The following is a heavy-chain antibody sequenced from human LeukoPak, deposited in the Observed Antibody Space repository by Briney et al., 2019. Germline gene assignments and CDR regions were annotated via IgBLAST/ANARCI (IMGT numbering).Heavy chain of an antibody. CDR2: ICSSTSYI. D-gene: IGHD2-8*01. Sequence: PGGSLRLSCAASGFTFSSYSMNWVRPAPGKGLEWVSFICSSTSYISYADSVKGRFTISRDNAKSSLWLQMNSLRAEDTAVYYCARATNGRFDIWGQGTMVTVSS. CDR3: ARATNGRFDI. J-gene: IGHJ3*02. V-gene: IGHV3-21*01. CDR1: GFTFSSYS.